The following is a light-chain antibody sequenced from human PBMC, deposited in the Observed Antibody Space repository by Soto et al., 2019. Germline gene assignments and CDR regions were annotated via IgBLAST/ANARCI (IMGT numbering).Light chain of an antibody. V-gene: IGKV1-39*01. Sequence: DIQMTQSPSSLSASVGDRVTITCRASQSISSYLNWYQQKPGKAPKLLIYAASSLQSGLPSRFSGSGSATDFAISISSLQPEDFATYYCQQSYSTPYTFGQGTKLEIK. CDR2: AAS. CDR1: QSISSY. J-gene: IGKJ2*01. CDR3: QQSYSTPYT.